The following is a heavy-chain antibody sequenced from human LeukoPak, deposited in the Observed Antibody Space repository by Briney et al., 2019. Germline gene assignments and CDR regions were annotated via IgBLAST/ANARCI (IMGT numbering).Heavy chain of an antibody. J-gene: IGHJ6*02. CDR3: AKDKGIYYYGMDV. CDR1: RFTFSNYW. V-gene: IGHV3-7*01. D-gene: IGHD6-13*01. CDR2: INQDGSEK. Sequence: GGSLRLSCAASRFTFSNYWMNWFRQAPGKGLEWVANINQDGSEKNYVDSVKGRFTISRDNSKNTLYLQMNSLRAEDTAVYFCAKDKGIYYYGMDVWGQGTTVTVSS.